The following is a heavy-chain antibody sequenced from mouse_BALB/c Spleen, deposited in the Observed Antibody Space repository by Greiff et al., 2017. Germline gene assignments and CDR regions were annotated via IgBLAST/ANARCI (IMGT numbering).Heavy chain of an antibody. CDR3: ARHYYRYDAIFDY. CDR2: ISNGGGST. CDR1: GFTFSSYT. V-gene: IGHV5-12-2*01. Sequence: EVQGVESGGGLVQPGGSLKLSCAASGFTFSSYTMSWVRQTPEKRLEWVAYISNGGGSTYYPDTVKGRFTISRDNAKNTLYLQMSSLKSEDTAMYYCARHYYRYDAIFDYWGQGTTLTVSS. D-gene: IGHD2-14*01. J-gene: IGHJ2*01.